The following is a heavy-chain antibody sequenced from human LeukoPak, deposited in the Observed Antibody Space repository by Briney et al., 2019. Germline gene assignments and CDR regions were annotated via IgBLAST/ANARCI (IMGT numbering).Heavy chain of an antibody. CDR1: GFTVSSNY. Sequence: PGGSLRLSCAASGFTVSSNYMSWVRQAPGKGLEWVSAISGSGGSTYYADSVKGRFTISRDNSKDTLYLQMNSLRAEDTAVYYCAKEYYYDSSGFFDYWGQGTLVTVSS. V-gene: IGHV3-23*01. J-gene: IGHJ4*02. D-gene: IGHD3-22*01. CDR2: ISGSGGST. CDR3: AKEYYYDSSGFFDY.